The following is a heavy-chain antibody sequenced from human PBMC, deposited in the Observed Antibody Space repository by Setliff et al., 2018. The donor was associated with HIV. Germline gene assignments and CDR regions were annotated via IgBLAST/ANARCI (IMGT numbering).Heavy chain of an antibody. CDR1: GGSITSSSSY. CDR2: MFYSGST. V-gene: IGHV4-39*01. J-gene: IGHJ6*03. CDR3: ARQYYGSGNYYYYMDD. D-gene: IGHD3-10*01. Sequence: PSETLSLTCTVSGGSITSSSSYWGWIRQPPGKGLEWIGSMFYSGSTSYNPSLKSRVTISVDTSKKQRSLKLSSVTAADTAVYYCARQYYGSGNYYYYMDDWGKGTTVTVSS.